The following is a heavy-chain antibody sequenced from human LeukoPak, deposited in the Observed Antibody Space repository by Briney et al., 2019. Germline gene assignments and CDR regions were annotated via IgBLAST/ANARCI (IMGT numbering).Heavy chain of an antibody. CDR2: IRSDGSNK. D-gene: IGHD4-17*01. Sequence: GGSLRLSCAASGFTFSNYGMHWVRQAPGKGLEWVAFIRSDGSNKYYADSVKGRVTISRDNSKTTLYLQMNSLRAEDTAVYYCAKATTVTTPYWFDPWGQGTLVTVSS. V-gene: IGHV3-30*02. CDR3: AKATTVTTPYWFDP. J-gene: IGHJ5*02. CDR1: GFTFSNYG.